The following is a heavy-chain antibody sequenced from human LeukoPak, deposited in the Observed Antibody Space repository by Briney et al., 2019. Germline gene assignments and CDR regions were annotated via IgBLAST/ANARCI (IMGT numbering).Heavy chain of an antibody. CDR2: INPNSGGT. Sequence: ASVKVCCKASGYTFTGYYMHWVRQAPGQGLEWMGWINPNSGGTNYAQKFQGRVTMTRDTSISTAYMELSRLRSDDTAVYYCARSLIAAAGTFDYWGQGTLVTVSS. D-gene: IGHD6-13*01. CDR1: GYTFTGYY. CDR3: ARSLIAAAGTFDY. J-gene: IGHJ4*02. V-gene: IGHV1-2*02.